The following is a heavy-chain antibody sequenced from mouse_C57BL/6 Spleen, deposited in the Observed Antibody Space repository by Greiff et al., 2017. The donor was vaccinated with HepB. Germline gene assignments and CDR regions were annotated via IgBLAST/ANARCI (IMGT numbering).Heavy chain of an antibody. Sequence: EVMLVESGGGLVKPGGSLKLSCAASGFTFSDYGMHWVRQAPEKGLEWVAYISSGSSTIYYADTVKGRFTISRDNAKNTLFLQLTSLRSEDTAMYYCAKIYYGLWYFDVWGTGTTVTVSS. D-gene: IGHD1-1*01. CDR1: GFTFSDYG. CDR3: AKIYYGLWYFDV. CDR2: ISSGSSTI. V-gene: IGHV5-17*01. J-gene: IGHJ1*03.